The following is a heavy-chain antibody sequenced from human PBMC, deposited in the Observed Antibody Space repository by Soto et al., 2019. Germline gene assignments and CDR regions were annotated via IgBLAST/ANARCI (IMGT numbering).Heavy chain of an antibody. Sequence: QVQLQESGPGLVKPSETLSLTCTVSGGSVSSGSYYWSWIRQPPGKGLEWIGYIYYSGSTNYNPSLKSRVTISVDTSKNQFSLKLSSVTAADTAVYYCARDQLEGGVFDYWGQGTLVTVSS. J-gene: IGHJ4*02. CDR2: IYYSGST. D-gene: IGHD6-13*01. CDR3: ARDQLEGGVFDY. V-gene: IGHV4-61*01. CDR1: GGSVSSGSYY.